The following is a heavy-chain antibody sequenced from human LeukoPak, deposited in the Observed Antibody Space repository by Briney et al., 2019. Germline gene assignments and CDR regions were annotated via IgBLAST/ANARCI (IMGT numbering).Heavy chain of an antibody. Sequence: PGGSLRLSCAASGFTFGSYWMSWVRQAPGKGLEWVANIKQDGSEKYYVDSVKGRFTISRDNAKNSLYLQMNSLRAEDTAVYYCARGTARLAGYSSSCRAFDIWGQGTMVTVSS. D-gene: IGHD6-13*01. CDR1: GFTFGSYW. CDR2: IKQDGSEK. V-gene: IGHV3-7*03. J-gene: IGHJ3*02. CDR3: ARGTARLAGYSSSCRAFDI.